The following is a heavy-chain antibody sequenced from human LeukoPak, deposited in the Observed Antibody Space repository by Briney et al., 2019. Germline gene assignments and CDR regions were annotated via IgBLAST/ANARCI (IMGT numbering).Heavy chain of an antibody. J-gene: IGHJ4*02. CDR2: TNHSGST. V-gene: IGHV4-34*01. Sequence: SETLSLTCSVYGGSFSDYYWSWIRQPPGKGLEWIGETNHSGSTNYNPDNPSLKSRVTISVDTSKSQFSLELSSVTAADTAVYYCARGPDEHHTFDSWGQGTLVTVSS. CDR3: ARGPDEHHTFDS. CDR1: GGSFSDYY.